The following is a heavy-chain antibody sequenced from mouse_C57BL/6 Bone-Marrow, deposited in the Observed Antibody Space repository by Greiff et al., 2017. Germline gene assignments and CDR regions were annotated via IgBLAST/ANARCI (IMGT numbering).Heavy chain of an antibody. CDR2: IDPETGGT. J-gene: IGHJ3*01. CDR3: TNLWFAY. Sequence: LVESGAELVRPGASVTLSCKASGYTFTDYEMHWVKQTPVHGLEWIGAIDPETGGTAYNQKFKGKAILTADKSSSTAYMGLRSLTSEDSAVYYCTNLWFAYWGQGTLVTVSA. V-gene: IGHV1-15*01. CDR1: GYTFTDYE.